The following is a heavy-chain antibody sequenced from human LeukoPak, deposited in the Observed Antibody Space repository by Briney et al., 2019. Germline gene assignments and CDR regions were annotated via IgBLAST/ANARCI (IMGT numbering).Heavy chain of an antibody. D-gene: IGHD2-8*01. V-gene: IGHV1-2*02. J-gene: IGHJ4*02. CDR2: INPNSGGT. CDR3: AREVRGQIVLMVYAIFDY. CDR1: GGTISSYA. Sequence: GASVKVSCKASGGTISSYAISWVRQAPGQGLEWMGWINPNSGGTNYAQKFQGRVTMTRDTSISTAYMELSRLRSDDTAVYYCAREVRGQIVLMVYAIFDYWGQGTLVTVSS.